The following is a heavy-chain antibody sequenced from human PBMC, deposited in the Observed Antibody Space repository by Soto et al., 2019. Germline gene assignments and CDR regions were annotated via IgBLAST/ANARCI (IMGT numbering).Heavy chain of an antibody. CDR2: IRRKVNSYAT. J-gene: IGHJ5*02. Sequence: EVQLVESGGGLVQPGNSLQLSCAASGFIFSDSVIHWVRQAPGKGLEWVGRIRRKVNSYATAYTASVNGRFAISRDDSRDTAYLQMNSLQVEDTALYYCTRGGSNTWRFDPWGQGPLVIVSS. D-gene: IGHD7-27*01. CDR3: TRGGSNTWRFDP. V-gene: IGHV3-73*01. CDR1: GFIFSDSV.